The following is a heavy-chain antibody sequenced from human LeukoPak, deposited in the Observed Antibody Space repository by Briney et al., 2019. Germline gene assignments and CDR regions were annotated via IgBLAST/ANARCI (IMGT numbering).Heavy chain of an antibody. Sequence: ASVKVSCKASGYTFTSYGISWVRQAPGQGLEWMGWISAYNGNTNYAQKLQGRVTMTTDTSTSTAYMELRSLRSDDTAVYYCARDPGTLWFAYYFDYWGQGTLVTVSS. J-gene: IGHJ4*02. V-gene: IGHV1-18*01. D-gene: IGHD3-10*01. CDR3: ARDPGTLWFAYYFDY. CDR2: ISAYNGNT. CDR1: GYTFTSYG.